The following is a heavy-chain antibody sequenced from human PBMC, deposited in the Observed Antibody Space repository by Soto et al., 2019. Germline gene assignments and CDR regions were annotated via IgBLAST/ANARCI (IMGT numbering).Heavy chain of an antibody. V-gene: IGHV1-2*02. J-gene: IGHJ4*02. CDR1: EYTFTDSY. CDR2: INSRTGGT. Sequence: QVQLVQSGAEVKEPGASVRVSCKASEYTFTDSYMHWVRQAPGQGLEWLGWINSRTGGTNYAQKFQGRVTVTRDTSISTGYMVLSRLRSDDTAVYYCVIDLGRLTDYWGQGTLVTVSS. D-gene: IGHD3-9*01. CDR3: VIDLGRLTDY.